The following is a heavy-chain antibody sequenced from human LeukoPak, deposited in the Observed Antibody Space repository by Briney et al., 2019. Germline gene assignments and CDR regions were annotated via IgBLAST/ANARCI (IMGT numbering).Heavy chain of an antibody. Sequence: SQTLSLTCAISGDSVSSNSAAWNWIRQSPSRGLEWLGRTYYRSKLYNDYAVSVKSRITINPDTSKNQFSLQLNSVTPEDTAVYYCARDRSRGRLWFGEFLYTFDYWGQGTLVTVSS. CDR2: TYYRSKLYN. CDR3: ARDRSRGRLWFGEFLYTFDY. CDR1: GDSVSSNSAA. J-gene: IGHJ4*02. D-gene: IGHD3-10*01. V-gene: IGHV6-1*01.